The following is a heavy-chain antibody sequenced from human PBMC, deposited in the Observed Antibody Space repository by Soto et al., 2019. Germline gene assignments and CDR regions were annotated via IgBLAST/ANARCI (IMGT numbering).Heavy chain of an antibody. Sequence: GGSLRLSCAASGFTFSGSAMHWVRQASGKGLEWVGRIRSKANSYATAYAASVKGRFTISRDDSKNTAYLQMNSLKTGGTAVYYCTRHHKSYYDFLSGDYYYMDVWGKGTTVTVSS. CDR1: GFTFSGSA. D-gene: IGHD3-3*01. V-gene: IGHV3-73*01. J-gene: IGHJ6*03. CDR2: IRSKANSYAT. CDR3: TRHHKSYYDFLSGDYYYMDV.